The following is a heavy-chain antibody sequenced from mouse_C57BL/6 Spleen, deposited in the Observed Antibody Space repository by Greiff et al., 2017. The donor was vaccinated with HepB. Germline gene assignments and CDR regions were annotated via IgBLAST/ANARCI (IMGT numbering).Heavy chain of an antibody. CDR2: INPSNGGT. CDR3: AGSPTVVALHWYFDV. CDR1: GYTFTSYW. Sequence: QVQLQQPGTELVKPGASVKLSCKASGYTFTSYWMHWVKQRPGQGLEWIGNINPSNGGTNYNEKFKSKATLTVDKSSSTAYMQLSSLTSEDSAVYYCAGSPTVVALHWYFDVWGTGTTVTVSS. V-gene: IGHV1-53*01. J-gene: IGHJ1*03. D-gene: IGHD1-1*01.